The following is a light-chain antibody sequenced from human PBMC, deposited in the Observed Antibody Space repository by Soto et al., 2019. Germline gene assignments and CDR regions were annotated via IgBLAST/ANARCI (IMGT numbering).Light chain of an antibody. CDR2: GAS. Sequence: AIQMTQSPSSLSASVGDRVTITCRASQGSRNDLGWYQQKPGKAPELLIYGASSLQSGVPSRFSGNGSGTDFTLTISSLQPEDFATYYCLQDYNYPLTFGGGTKVEIK. CDR3: LQDYNYPLT. J-gene: IGKJ4*01. CDR1: QGSRND. V-gene: IGKV1-6*01.